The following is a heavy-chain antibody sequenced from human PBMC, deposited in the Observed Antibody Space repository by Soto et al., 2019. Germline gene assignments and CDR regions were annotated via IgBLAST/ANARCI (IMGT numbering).Heavy chain of an antibody. CDR1: GYTFTSYY. Sequence: ASVKVSCNASGYTFTSYYMHWVRQAPGQGLEWMGIINPSGGSTSYAQKFQGRVTMTRDTSTSTVYMELSSLRSEDTAVYYCATRGYYDSSGLTPYCYYYGMEVWGQGTTVTVSS. CDR2: INPSGGST. J-gene: IGHJ6*02. V-gene: IGHV1-46*01. CDR3: ATRGYYDSSGLTPYCYYYGMEV. D-gene: IGHD3-22*01.